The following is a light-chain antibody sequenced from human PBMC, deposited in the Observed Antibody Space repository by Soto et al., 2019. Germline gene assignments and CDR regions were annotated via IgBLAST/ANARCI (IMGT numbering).Light chain of an antibody. J-gene: IGKJ1*01. CDR1: QSLSTY. CDR3: QQSYTTPPWT. CDR2: TAS. Sequence: DTQMTQSPSSLSASVGDRVTITCRASQSLSTYLNWYQQVPGKAPKLLIYTASNLRSGVPSRFSGSGSGTDFTLTISSLQPEDVATYYCQQSYTTPPWTFGQGTKVEIK. V-gene: IGKV1-39*01.